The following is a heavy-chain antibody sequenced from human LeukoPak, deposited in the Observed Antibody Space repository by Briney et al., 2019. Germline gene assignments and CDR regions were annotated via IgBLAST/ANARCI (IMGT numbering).Heavy chain of an antibody. CDR2: IHPNSGKT. Sequence: ASVKVSCKASGYTFRSYEINWVRQAPGQGLEWVGWIHPNSGKTGYAQKFQGRATMTRDTSTETAFMELSSLKFDDTAIFYCAGGHYGGNRYFDIWGQGTLVTVSS. J-gene: IGHJ4*02. V-gene: IGHV1-8*01. D-gene: IGHD4-23*01. CDR3: AGGHYGGNRYFDI. CDR1: GYTFRSYE.